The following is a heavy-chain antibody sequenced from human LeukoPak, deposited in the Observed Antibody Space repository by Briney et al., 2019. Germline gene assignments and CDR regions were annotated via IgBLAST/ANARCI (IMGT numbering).Heavy chain of an antibody. V-gene: IGHV3-30*04. D-gene: IGHD6-19*01. CDR3: ARDPYSSGINWFDP. J-gene: IGHJ5*02. Sequence: GGSLRLSCAASRFTFSTYAMHWVRQAPGKGLEWVAVISYDGSNNYYADSVKGRFTISRDNSKNTVYLQMNSLTTEDTAVYYCARDPYSSGINWFDPWGQGTLVTVSS. CDR2: ISYDGSNN. CDR1: RFTFSTYA.